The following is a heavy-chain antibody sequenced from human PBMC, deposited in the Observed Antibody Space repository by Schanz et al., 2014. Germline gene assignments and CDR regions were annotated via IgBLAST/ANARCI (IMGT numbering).Heavy chain of an antibody. CDR2: INSDGSTT. V-gene: IGHV3-74*01. D-gene: IGHD5-12*01. J-gene: IGHJ5*01. CDR3: ARDDGGGYNQIDS. Sequence: EVQLVESGGGLVQPGGSLRLSCAASGFTFSSYWMHWVRQAPGKGLVWVSRINSDGSTTIYADSVKGRFTISRDNSENTLFLEMNSLRLEDTAVYYCARDDGGGYNQIDSWGQGALVTVSS. CDR1: GFTFSSYW.